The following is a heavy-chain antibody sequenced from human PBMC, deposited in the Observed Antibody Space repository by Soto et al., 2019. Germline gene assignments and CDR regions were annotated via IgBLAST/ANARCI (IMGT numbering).Heavy chain of an antibody. V-gene: IGHV4-4*02. CDR2: IYHSGST. CDR1: GGSISSSNW. Sequence: PSETLSLTCAVSGGSISSSNWWSWVRQPPGKGLEWIGEIYHSGSTNYNPSLKSRVTISVDKSKNQFSLKLSSVTAADTAVYYCARDPRYSSPTLDYWGQGTLVTVSS. CDR3: ARDPRYSSPTLDY. D-gene: IGHD6-13*01. J-gene: IGHJ4*02.